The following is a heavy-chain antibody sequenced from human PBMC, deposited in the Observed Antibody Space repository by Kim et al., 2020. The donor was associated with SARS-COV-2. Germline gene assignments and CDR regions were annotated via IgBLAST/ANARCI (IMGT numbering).Heavy chain of an antibody. J-gene: IGHJ6*02. D-gene: IGHD2-8*02. V-gene: IGHV3-21*01. CDR2: ISSSSSYI. CDR1: GFTFSIYS. Sequence: GGSLRLSCTASGFTFSIYSMNWVRQAPGKGLEWVSSISSSSSYIKYADSVKGRFTISRDNAKNSLYLQMNSLGAEDTAVFYCARGDYCPRGVCQSHGMDVWGHGTTVTVSS. CDR3: ARGDYCPRGVCQSHGMDV.